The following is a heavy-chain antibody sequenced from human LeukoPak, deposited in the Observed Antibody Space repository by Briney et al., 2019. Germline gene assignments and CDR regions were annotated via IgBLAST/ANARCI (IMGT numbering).Heavy chain of an antibody. D-gene: IGHD6-13*01. Sequence: GGSLRLSCAASGFTFSSYWMSWVRQALGKGLEWVAVISYDGSNKYYADSVKGRFTISRDNSKNTLYLQMNSLRAEDTAVYYCAKDGPQQQPYSDTFDALDYWGQGTLVTVSS. CDR2: ISYDGSNK. CDR3: AKDGPQQQPYSDTFDALDY. J-gene: IGHJ4*02. V-gene: IGHV3-30*18. CDR1: GFTFSSYW.